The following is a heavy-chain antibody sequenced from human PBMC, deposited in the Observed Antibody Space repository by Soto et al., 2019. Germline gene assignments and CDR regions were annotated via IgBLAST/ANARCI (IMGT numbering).Heavy chain of an antibody. CDR2: IREDGGET. D-gene: IGHD5-12*01. CDR3: AKHVETCVGNDCHRYFDS. V-gene: IGHV3-7*03. CDR1: GFTFSDYW. J-gene: IGHJ4*02. Sequence: EVQLADSGGDLVQSGGSLRLSCATSGFTFSDYWMNWVRQARGKGLEWVASIREDGGETHYLDSVKGRFTISRDNAKKSLYLQMNVLRVEDTAVYYCAKHVETCVGNDCHRYFDSWVQGSLVSVSS.